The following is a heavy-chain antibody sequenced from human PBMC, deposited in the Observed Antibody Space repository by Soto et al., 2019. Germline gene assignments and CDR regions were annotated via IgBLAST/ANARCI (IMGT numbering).Heavy chain of an antibody. CDR3: VTYFYDSGDYYRHQEVDIFDI. J-gene: IGHJ3*02. V-gene: IGHV3-15*01. CDR2: IKSKTDGGTI. D-gene: IGHD3-22*01. Sequence: PGGSLRLSCAASGFTFSHAWMSWVRQASGKGLEWVGRIKSKTDGGTIIYAATVKGRFTISRDDPNNTLYLQMNSLKTEDTAVYYCVTYFYDSGDYYRHQEVDIFDIWGHGTMVTVSS. CDR1: GFTFSHAW.